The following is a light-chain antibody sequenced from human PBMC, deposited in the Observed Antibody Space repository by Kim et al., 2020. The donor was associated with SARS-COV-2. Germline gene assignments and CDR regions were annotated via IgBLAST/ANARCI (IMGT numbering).Light chain of an antibody. CDR3: QAWDSSTVV. V-gene: IGLV3-1*01. Sequence: SVSPGQTASLTGSGDKLGDKYACWYQQKPGQSPVLVIYQDSKRPSGIPERFSGSNSGNTATLTISGTQAMDEADYYCQAWDSSTVVFGGGTQLTVL. CDR1: KLGDKY. J-gene: IGLJ2*01. CDR2: QDS.